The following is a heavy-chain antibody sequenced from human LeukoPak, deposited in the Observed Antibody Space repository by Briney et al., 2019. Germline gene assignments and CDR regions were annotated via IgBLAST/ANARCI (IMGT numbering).Heavy chain of an antibody. D-gene: IGHD3-16*01. CDR1: GFSINIGFS. Sequence: PSETLSLTCAVSGFSINIGFSWGWIRQPPGKGLEWIGNIHHSGSIHYNPSLRSRVTLSVDTSKNRFSLNLSSVTAADTAVYYCARFDYIWEDDGVTHGMDAFDVWGQGTLVTVSS. V-gene: IGHV4-38-2*01. CDR2: IHHSGSI. J-gene: IGHJ3*01. CDR3: ARFDYIWEDDGVTHGMDAFDV.